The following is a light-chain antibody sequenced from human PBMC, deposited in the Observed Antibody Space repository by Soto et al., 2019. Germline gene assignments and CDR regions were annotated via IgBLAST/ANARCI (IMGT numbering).Light chain of an antibody. Sequence: EIVLTQSPGTLSLSPGERATLSCRASQSVSSNHLAWYQQKPGQAPRLLIYGASSRATGIPDRFSGSGSGTDFTLTISSLEPDDFAVYYCQQYGSSYTFGQGTKLEIK. CDR1: QSVSSNH. V-gene: IGKV3-20*01. J-gene: IGKJ2*01. CDR2: GAS. CDR3: QQYGSSYT.